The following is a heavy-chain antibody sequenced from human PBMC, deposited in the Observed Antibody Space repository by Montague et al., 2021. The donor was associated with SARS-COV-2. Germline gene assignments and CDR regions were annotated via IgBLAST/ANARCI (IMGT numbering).Heavy chain of an antibody. D-gene: IGHD1-1*01. CDR3: ARERPLGNNYEYFDY. Sequence: TLSLTCSVSGGSLSTAGYFWAWVRQLPGKGLEWIGYIFHSGTTXYNPSLKSRVIISQDTSDNHFSLTLRSVTAADTAVYYCARERPLGNNYEYFDYWGQGTLVTVSS. CDR1: GGSLSTAGYF. J-gene: IGHJ4*02. CDR2: IFHSGTT. V-gene: IGHV4-31*03.